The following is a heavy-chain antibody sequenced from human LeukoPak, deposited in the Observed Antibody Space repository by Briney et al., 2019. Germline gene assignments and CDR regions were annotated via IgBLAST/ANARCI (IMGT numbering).Heavy chain of an antibody. CDR3: ARAPGYGAAYYFDY. J-gene: IGHJ4*02. CDR2: VSYDGSYK. Sequence: GGSLRLSCAAAGFTFSKFAMHWVRQAPGKGLEWVAVVSYDGSYKYYADSVKGRFTISRDNSKNTLYLQMNSLRAEDTAVYYCARAPGYGAAYYFDYWGRGTLVTVSS. D-gene: IGHD1-1*01. CDR1: GFTFSKFA. V-gene: IGHV3-30*04.